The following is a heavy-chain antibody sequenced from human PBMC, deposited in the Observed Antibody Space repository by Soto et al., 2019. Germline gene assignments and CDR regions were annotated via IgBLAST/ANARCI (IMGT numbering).Heavy chain of an antibody. D-gene: IGHD3-10*01. Sequence: PRGSLKISCKGSGYSFIIYLVGWGRPMAGKSLEWVGDIYPCDSDSRYSPSFQGQVTISADKSISTAYLQWSSLKASDTAMYYCASSLGRQTGSGSGSYYNEEAYYYGMDVWGQGTTVTVSS. CDR3: ASSLGRQTGSGSGSYYNEEAYYYGMDV. CDR1: GYSFIIYL. J-gene: IGHJ6*02. V-gene: IGHV5-51*01. CDR2: IYPCDSDS.